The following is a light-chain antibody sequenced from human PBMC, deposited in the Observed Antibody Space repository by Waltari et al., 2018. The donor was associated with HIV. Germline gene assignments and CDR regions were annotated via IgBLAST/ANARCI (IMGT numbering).Light chain of an antibody. J-gene: IGLJ2*01. V-gene: IGLV1-51*01. CDR3: GAWDSSLNDDGV. Sequence: QSVLTQPPSVSAAPGQNVIISCSGSSSNIRKNSVSSYQQLPGTAPKLLIYDNNKRPSGIPDRFSGSKSGTSATLVIIGLQTGDEADYYCGAWDSSLNDDGVFGGGTKLTVL. CDR2: DNN. CDR1: SSNIRKNS.